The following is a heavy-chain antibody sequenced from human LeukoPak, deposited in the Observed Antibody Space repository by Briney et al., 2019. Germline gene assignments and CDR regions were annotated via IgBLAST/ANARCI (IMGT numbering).Heavy chain of an antibody. V-gene: IGHV1-2*04. Sequence: ASVKVSCKTSGYSFSGYYMHWVRQAPGQGLEWMGWINPNSGATNYAQKFQGWVTMTRDASISTAYMELSRLRSDDTAVYYCATSSGWSDAFDIWGQGTMVTVSS. J-gene: IGHJ3*02. CDR2: INPNSGAT. CDR3: ATSSGWSDAFDI. CDR1: GYSFSGYY. D-gene: IGHD6-19*01.